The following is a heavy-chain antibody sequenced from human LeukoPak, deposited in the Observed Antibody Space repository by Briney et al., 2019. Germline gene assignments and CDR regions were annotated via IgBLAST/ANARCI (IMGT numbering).Heavy chain of an antibody. V-gene: IGHV4-34*01. Sequence: SETLSLTCAVYGGSFSGYYWSWIRQPPGKGLEWIGEINHSGSTNYNPSLKSRVTISVDTSKNQFSLKLSSVTAADTAVYYCARINWGSGFDYWGQGTLVTVSS. CDR1: GGSFSGYY. J-gene: IGHJ4*02. CDR2: INHSGST. D-gene: IGHD7-27*01. CDR3: ARINWGSGFDY.